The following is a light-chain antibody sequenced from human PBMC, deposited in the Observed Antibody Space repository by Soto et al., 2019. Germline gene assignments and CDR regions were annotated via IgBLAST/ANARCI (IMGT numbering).Light chain of an antibody. V-gene: IGKV3-11*01. CDR3: QQRRSGYS. Sequence: EIVLTQSPATLSLSPGERATLSCKASQSISGYLAWYQQKPGQAPRLLVYDASNRPTVVPARFSGSGFGTDFTLSITSLEPEDSAVYYCQQRRSGYSFGPGTKLEIK. J-gene: IGKJ2*01. CDR2: DAS. CDR1: QSISGY.